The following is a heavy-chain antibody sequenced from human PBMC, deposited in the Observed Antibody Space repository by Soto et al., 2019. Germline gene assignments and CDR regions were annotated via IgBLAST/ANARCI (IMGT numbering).Heavy chain of an antibody. CDR2: IYPGDSDT. CDR3: ARRDIVVVPETDDAFDI. CDR1: GYSFTSYW. V-gene: IGHV5-51*01. Sequence: GESLKISCKGSGYSFTSYWIGWVRQMPGKGLEWMGIIYPGDSDTRYSPSFQGQVTISADKSISTAYLQWSSLKASDTAMYYCARRDIVVVPETDDAFDIWGQGTMVTVSS. J-gene: IGHJ3*02. D-gene: IGHD2-2*01.